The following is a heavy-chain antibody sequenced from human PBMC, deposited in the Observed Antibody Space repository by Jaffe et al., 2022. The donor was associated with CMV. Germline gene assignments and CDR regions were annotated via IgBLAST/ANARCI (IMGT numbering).Heavy chain of an antibody. CDR1: GFTFSSYA. J-gene: IGHJ6*02. CDR2: ISGSGGST. D-gene: IGHD3-22*01. Sequence: EVQLLESGGGLVQPGGSLRLSCAASGFTFSSYAMSWVRQAPGKGLEWVSAISGSGGSTYYADSVKGRFTISRDNSKNTLYLQMNSLRAEDTAVYYCASGGSFWYDSSGYYHYYYYGMDVWGQGTTVTVSS. CDR3: ASGGSFWYDSSGYYHYYYYGMDV. V-gene: IGHV3-23*01.